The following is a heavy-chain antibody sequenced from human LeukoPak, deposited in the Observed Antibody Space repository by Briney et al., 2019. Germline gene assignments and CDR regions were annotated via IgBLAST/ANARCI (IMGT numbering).Heavy chain of an antibody. CDR1: GGSISSSSYY. CDR2: IYYSGST. J-gene: IGHJ3*02. V-gene: IGHV4-39*07. CDR3: ARENSSSWYRVYGYGPNNDAFDI. D-gene: IGHD6-13*01. Sequence: SETLSLTCTVSGGSISSSSYYWGWIRQPPGKGLEWIGSIYYSGSTYYNPSLKSRVTISVDTSKNQFSLKLSSVTAADTAVYYCARENSSSWYRVYGYGPNNDAFDIWGQGTMVTVSS.